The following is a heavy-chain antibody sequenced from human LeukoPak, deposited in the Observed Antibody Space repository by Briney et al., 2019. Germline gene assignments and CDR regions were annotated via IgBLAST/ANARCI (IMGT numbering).Heavy chain of an antibody. CDR2: ITPGGGGDST. CDR3: ARGGHTRGRFDR. D-gene: IGHD3-16*01. Sequence: PGGSLRLSCGTSGFTFSTYAVTWVRQAPGKGLEWVSTITPGGGGDSTFYAESLKARFTISRDDSKNTLYLQMNSLRADDTAVYYCARGGHTRGRFDRWGQGTLVTVSS. V-gene: IGHV3-23*01. J-gene: IGHJ5*02. CDR1: GFTFSTYA.